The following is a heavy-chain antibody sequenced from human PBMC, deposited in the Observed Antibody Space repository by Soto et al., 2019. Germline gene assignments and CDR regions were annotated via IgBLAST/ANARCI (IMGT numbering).Heavy chain of an antibody. CDR2: IYPGDSDT. CDR3: AASIFYYGMDV. V-gene: IGHV5-51*01. CDR1: GYTFTNYW. Sequence: HGASLKISCKGSGYTFTNYWIGWVRQMPGKGPEWMGIIYPGDSDTKYNPSFQGQATISADKSITTTYLQWSSLKASDTAIYYCAASIFYYGMDVWGQGTTVTVSS. J-gene: IGHJ6*02.